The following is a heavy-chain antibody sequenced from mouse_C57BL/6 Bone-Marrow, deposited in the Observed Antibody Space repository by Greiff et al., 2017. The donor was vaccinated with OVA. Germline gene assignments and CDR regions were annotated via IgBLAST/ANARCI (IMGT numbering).Heavy chain of an antibody. Sequence: VQLQQPGAELVKPGASVKMSCKASGYTFTSYWITWVKQRPGQGLEWIGDIYPGSGSTNYNEKFKSKATLTVDTSSSTAYMQLSSLTSEDSAVYYCARRDDGYYVWYFDVWGTGTTVTVSS. CDR1: GYTFTSYW. V-gene: IGHV1-55*01. CDR2: IYPGSGST. D-gene: IGHD2-3*01. CDR3: ARRDDGYYVWYFDV. J-gene: IGHJ1*03.